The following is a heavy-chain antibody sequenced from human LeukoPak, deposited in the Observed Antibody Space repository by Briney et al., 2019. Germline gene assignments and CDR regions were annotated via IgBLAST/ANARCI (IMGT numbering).Heavy chain of an antibody. CDR3: ARGSTDVYWYLDL. V-gene: IGHV4-59*02. CDR1: GSSVSTFY. Sequence: SETLSLTCILSGSSVSTFYWSWLRQSPGTGLKWIGFVHDTGSTAYNPSLKSRVTISLETSKNQLSLMRTSVTAADTAMYYCARGSTDVYWYLDLWGRGTLVTVFS. J-gene: IGHJ2*01. D-gene: IGHD1-26*01. CDR2: VHDTGST.